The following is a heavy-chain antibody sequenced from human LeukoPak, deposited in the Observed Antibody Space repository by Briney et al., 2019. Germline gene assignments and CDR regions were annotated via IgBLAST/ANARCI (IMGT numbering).Heavy chain of an antibody. D-gene: IGHD3-10*01. CDR3: ARDLGDTYGSVGDFDY. V-gene: IGHV4-4*02. J-gene: IGHJ4*02. CDR2: IYHSGST. Sequence: SETLSLTCAVSGGSISSSNWWSWVRQPPGKGLEWIGEIYHSGSTNYNPSLKSRVTISVDKPKNQFSLKLSSVTAADTAVYYCARDLGDTYGSVGDFDYWGQGTLVTVSS. CDR1: GGSISSSNW.